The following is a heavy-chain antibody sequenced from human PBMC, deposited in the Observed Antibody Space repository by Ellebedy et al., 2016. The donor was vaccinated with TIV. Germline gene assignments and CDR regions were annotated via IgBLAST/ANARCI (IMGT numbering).Heavy chain of an antibody. Sequence: ASVKVSXXASGYTFTSYYMHWVRQAPGQGLEWMGIINPSGGSTSYAQKFQGGVTMTRDTSTSTVYMELSSLRSEDTAVYYCAMPTERIYCSGGSCPETFEDVWGQGTTVTVSS. V-gene: IGHV1-46*01. J-gene: IGHJ6*02. CDR1: GYTFTSYY. CDR3: AMPTERIYCSGGSCPETFEDV. D-gene: IGHD2-15*01. CDR2: INPSGGST.